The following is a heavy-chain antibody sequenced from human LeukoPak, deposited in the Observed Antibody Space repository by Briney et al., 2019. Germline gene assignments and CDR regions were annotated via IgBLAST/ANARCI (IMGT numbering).Heavy chain of an antibody. J-gene: IGHJ6*03. CDR2: VGNDEKTK. D-gene: IGHD3-22*01. V-gene: IGHV3-30*04. CDR3: AKDFSDSSGYYYYYYYMDV. Sequence: GGSLRLSCVASGFTFTGHSMHWVRQAPGKGLEWVAVVGNDEKTKFYADSLKGRFTISRDNSKNTLYLQMNSLRAEDTAVYYCAKDFSDSSGYYYYYYYMDVWGKGTTVTISS. CDR1: GFTFTGHS.